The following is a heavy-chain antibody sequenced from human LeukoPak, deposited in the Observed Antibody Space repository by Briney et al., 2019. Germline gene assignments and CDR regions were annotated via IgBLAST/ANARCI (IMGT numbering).Heavy chain of an antibody. CDR1: GFTFSSYS. CDR2: ISSSSSTI. J-gene: IGHJ5*02. CDR3: ARGGVSIPLEP. V-gene: IGHV3-48*01. Sequence: GGSPRLSCAVSGFTFSSYSMNWVRQAPGKGLEWVSYISSSSSTIYYADSVKGRFTISRDNAKNSLYLQMNSLRAEDTAVYYCARGGVSIPLEPWGQGTLVTVSS. D-gene: IGHD1-1*01.